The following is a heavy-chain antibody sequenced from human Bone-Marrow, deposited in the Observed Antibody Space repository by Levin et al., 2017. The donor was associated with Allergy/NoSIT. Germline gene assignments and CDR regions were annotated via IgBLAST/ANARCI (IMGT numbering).Heavy chain of an antibody. D-gene: IGHD3-3*01. Sequence: GGSLRLSCAASGFIFTTYEMNWVRQAPGKGLEWVSYISSSGTTIYYADSVKGRFTISRDNANNSLYLQMNSLRAEDTAVYYCARDRAYYAFWSEYFYMDVWGKGTTVTVSS. CDR3: ARDRAYYAFWSEYFYMDV. J-gene: IGHJ6*03. V-gene: IGHV3-48*03. CDR1: GFIFTTYE. CDR2: ISSSGTTI.